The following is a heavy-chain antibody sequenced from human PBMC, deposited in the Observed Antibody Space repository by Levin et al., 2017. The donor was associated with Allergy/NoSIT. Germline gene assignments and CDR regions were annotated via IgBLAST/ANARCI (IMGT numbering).Heavy chain of an antibody. CDR3: AKRRGFRESKYLFDY. J-gene: IGHJ4*02. D-gene: IGHD3-10*01. V-gene: IGHV3-23*01. Sequence: PGGSLRLSCAASGFTFSSHAMSWVRQAPGKGLEWVSGISGSGDNTYYADSVKGRFTISRDNSKNTLYLQMNSLRAEDTAVYYCAKRRGFRESKYLFDYWGQGTLVTVSS. CDR2: ISGSGDNT. CDR1: GFTFSSHA.